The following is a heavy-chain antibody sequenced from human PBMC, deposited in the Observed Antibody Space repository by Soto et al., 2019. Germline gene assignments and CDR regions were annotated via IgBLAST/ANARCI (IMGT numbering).Heavy chain of an antibody. J-gene: IGHJ4*02. D-gene: IGHD3-22*01. Sequence: ASVKVSCTASGYTFTSYAMHWVRQAPGQRLEWMGWINAGNGNTKYSQKFQGRVTITRDTSASTAYMELSSLRSEDTAVYYCARAYYYYDSSGYPTDYWGQGTLVTVSS. V-gene: IGHV1-3*01. CDR1: GYTFTSYA. CDR3: ARAYYYYDSSGYPTDY. CDR2: INAGNGNT.